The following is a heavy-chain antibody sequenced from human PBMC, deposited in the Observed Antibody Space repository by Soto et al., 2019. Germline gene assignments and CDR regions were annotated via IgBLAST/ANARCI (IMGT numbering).Heavy chain of an antibody. V-gene: IGHV4-34*01. J-gene: IGHJ5*02. Sequence: PSETLSLTCAVYGGSFSGYYWSWIRQPPGKGLEWIGEINHSGSTNFNPSLKSRVTISVDTSKNQFSLKLSSVTAADTAVYYCASGGYYGSGSGWFDPWGQGTLVTVSS. CDR1: GGSFSGYY. D-gene: IGHD3-10*01. CDR2: INHSGST. CDR3: ASGGYYGSGSGWFDP.